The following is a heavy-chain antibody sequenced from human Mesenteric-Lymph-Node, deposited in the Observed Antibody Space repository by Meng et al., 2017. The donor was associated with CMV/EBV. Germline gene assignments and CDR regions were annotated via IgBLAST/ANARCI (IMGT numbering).Heavy chain of an antibody. CDR3: ATALSGYTFGENYYGLDV. CDR2: IGSSGGSI. V-gene: IGHV3-48*03. Sequence: GESLKISCVGAGFTFSSYEMNWVRQAPGKGLEWISHIGSSGGSIYYADSVKGRFTISRDNSRNSVYLQMNSLRAEDTAVYYCATALSGYTFGENYYGLDVWGQGTTVTVSS. CDR1: GFTFSSYE. J-gene: IGHJ6*02. D-gene: IGHD3-16*01.